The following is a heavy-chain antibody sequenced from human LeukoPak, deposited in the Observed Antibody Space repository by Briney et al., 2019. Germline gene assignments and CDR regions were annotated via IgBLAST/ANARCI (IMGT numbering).Heavy chain of an antibody. CDR1: GFTFSHYA. V-gene: IGHV3-30*03. D-gene: IGHD3-9*01. CDR3: ARNYYDILTGYLY. Sequence: GGSLRLSCAASGFTFSHYALHWVRQAPGKGLQWVAFISFDGSDKYYADSVKGRFTISRDNSKNTVYLQLNSLRADDTAMYYCARNYYDILTGYLYWGQGTLVTVSS. J-gene: IGHJ4*02. CDR2: ISFDGSDK.